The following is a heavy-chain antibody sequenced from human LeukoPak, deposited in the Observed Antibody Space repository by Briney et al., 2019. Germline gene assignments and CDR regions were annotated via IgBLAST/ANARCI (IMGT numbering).Heavy chain of an antibody. V-gene: IGHV4-38-2*02. Sequence: SETLSLTCAVPGYSISSGYQWAWIRQSPGKGLEWIGSIYHSGSAHHNPSLKSRVTISVETSKNQFSLKMYSVTAADTAVYYCARDPRWLTPDCTSTSCYENYFDPWGQGTLVTVSS. CDR1: GYSISSGYQ. CDR2: IYHSGSA. J-gene: IGHJ5*02. D-gene: IGHD2-2*01. CDR3: ARDPRWLTPDCTSTSCYENYFDP.